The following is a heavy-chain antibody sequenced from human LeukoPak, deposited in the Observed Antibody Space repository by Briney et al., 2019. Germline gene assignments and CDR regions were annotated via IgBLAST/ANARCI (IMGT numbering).Heavy chain of an antibody. CDR2: IYYSGST. J-gene: IGHJ4*02. D-gene: IGHD3-10*01. CDR3: ARVPGFKTRDYYGSGSYYTYYFDY. Sequence: PSETLSLTCTVSGGSISSSSYYWGWIRQPPGKGLEWIGSIYYSGSTYYNPSLKSRVTISVDTSKNQFSLKLSSVTAADTAVYYCARVPGFKTRDYYGSGSYYTYYFDYWGQGTLVTVSS. CDR1: GGSISSSSYY. V-gene: IGHV4-39*01.